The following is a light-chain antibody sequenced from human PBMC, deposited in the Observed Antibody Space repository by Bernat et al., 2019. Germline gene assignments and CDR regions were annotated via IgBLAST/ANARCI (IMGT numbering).Light chain of an antibody. V-gene: IGLV3-21*03. CDR3: QVWDSSGDHFV. J-gene: IGLJ1*01. CDR1: NIGSKS. Sequence: SYVLTQAPSVSVAPGKTAKITCGGNNIGSKSVHWYQQKPGQAPVLVVYDDSARPSGIPERLSGSNSGNTATLTINRVEAGDEADYYCQVWDSSGDHFVFGTGTKVTVL. CDR2: DDS.